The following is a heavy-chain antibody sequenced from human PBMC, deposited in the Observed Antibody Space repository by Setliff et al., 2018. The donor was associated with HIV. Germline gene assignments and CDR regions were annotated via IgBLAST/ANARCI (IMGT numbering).Heavy chain of an antibody. D-gene: IGHD3-3*01. Sequence: ASVKVSCKASGYTFNNYAMNWVRQAPGQGLELMGWINTNTGNPTYAQGFTGRFVFSLDTSVSTAYLQISSLKAEDTAVYFCARHLKRPNSNFWGGYPIPFDSWGQGTLVTVSS. CDR1: GYTFNNYA. J-gene: IGHJ4*02. V-gene: IGHV7-4-1*02. CDR2: INTNTGNP. CDR3: ARHLKRPNSNFWGGYPIPFDS.